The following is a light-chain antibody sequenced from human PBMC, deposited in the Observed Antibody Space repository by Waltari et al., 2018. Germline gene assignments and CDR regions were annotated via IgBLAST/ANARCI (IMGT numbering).Light chain of an antibody. V-gene: IGKV3-20*01. CDR2: DTS. J-gene: IGKJ1*01. CDR3: QKYDRLPAT. CDR1: QTVGKA. Sequence: EIVLTQSPGTLSLSPGETATLSCRASQTVGKALTWYQQKPGQAPRLLIYDTSRRAPGIPDRFSGSVFGTDFSLTISRLEPEDFAVYYCQKYDRLPATFGRGTKVEIK.